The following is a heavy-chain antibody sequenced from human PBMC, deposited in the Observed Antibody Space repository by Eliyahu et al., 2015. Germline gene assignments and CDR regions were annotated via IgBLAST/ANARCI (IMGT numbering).Heavy chain of an antibody. V-gene: IGHV3-48*01. CDR2: ISSSSSTI. D-gene: IGHD6-19*01. CDR3: ARSGLYSSGYSFDY. CDR1: GXXFSDXX. Sequence: EVQLVESGGGLLQPGGSLRLSXAASGXXFSDXXGNWVRQAPGKGLEWVSYISSSSSTIYYADSVKGRFTISRDNAKNSLYLQMDSLRAEDTAVYYCARSGLYSSGYSFDYWGQGTLVTVSS. J-gene: IGHJ4*02.